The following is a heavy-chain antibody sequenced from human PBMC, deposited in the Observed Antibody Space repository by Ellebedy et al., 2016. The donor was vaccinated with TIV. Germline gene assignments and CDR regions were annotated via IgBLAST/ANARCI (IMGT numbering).Heavy chain of an antibody. D-gene: IGHD6-13*01. V-gene: IGHV1-2*02. CDR3: ARVRRGSSGMDV. CDR1: EYTFAGYY. J-gene: IGHJ6*02. CDR2: IDPRSGAT. Sequence: ASVKVSCKASEYTFAGYYIHWVRQAPGQGFEWMGWIDPRSGATNYAQKFQGRVTMTRDTSITTAYMDLSRLKSDDTAVYYCARVRRGSSGMDVWGQGTTVTVS.